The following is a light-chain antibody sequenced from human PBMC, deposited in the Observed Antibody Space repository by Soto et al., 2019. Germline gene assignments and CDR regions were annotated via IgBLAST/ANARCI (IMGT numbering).Light chain of an antibody. Sequence: DFQMTQFPSTLSASVGDRVTITCRASQSISGWLAWYQQKPGKAPNLLIYDVSSLETGVPSRFSGSGSGTEFTLTISSLQPDDFATYYCQQYNDYPLTFGQGTRLE. CDR1: QSISGW. V-gene: IGKV1-5*01. CDR3: QQYNDYPLT. CDR2: DVS. J-gene: IGKJ5*01.